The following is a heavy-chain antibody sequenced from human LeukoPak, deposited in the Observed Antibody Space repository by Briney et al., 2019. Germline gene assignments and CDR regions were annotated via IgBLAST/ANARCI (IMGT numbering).Heavy chain of an antibody. D-gene: IGHD2-2*01. CDR3: ARVKYQLLLEWFDP. V-gene: IGHV3-11*04. J-gene: IGHJ5*02. CDR1: GFTFSDYY. CDR2: ISSSGSTI. Sequence: GGSLRLSCAASGFTFSDYYMSWIRQAPGKGLEWVSYISSSGSTIYYADPVKGRFTISRDNAKNSLYLQMNSLRAEDTAVYYCARVKYQLLLEWFDPWGQGTLVTVSS.